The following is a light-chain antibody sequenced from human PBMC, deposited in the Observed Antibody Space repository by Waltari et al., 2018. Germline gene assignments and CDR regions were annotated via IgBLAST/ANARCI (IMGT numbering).Light chain of an antibody. V-gene: IGKV1-5*03. CDR3: QQYKSYPPT. J-gene: IGKJ4*01. CDR2: KAS. CDR1: QSISTW. Sequence: DIQMTQSPSTLSASVGDRVTITCRPSQSISTWLAWYQQKPGKAPKLLIYKASSLENEVPSMFSGSGSLTEFTLTISSLQPDDFATFYCQQYKSYPPTFGGGTKVDIK.